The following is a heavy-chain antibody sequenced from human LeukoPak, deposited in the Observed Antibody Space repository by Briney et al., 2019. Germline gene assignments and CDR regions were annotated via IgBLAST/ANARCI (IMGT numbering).Heavy chain of an antibody. Sequence: GGSLRLSCAASGFTFSSYGMHLVRQAPGKGLEWVAVISYDGSNKYYADSVKGRFTISRDNSKNTLYLQMNSLRAEDTAVFYCAKESIAAAGTMSCSDYWGQGTLVTVSS. J-gene: IGHJ4*02. D-gene: IGHD6-13*01. CDR3: AKESIAAAGTMSCSDY. CDR2: ISYDGSNK. V-gene: IGHV3-30*18. CDR1: GFTFSSYG.